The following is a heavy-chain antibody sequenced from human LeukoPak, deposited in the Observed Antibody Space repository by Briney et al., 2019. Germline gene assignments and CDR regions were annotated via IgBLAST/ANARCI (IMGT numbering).Heavy chain of an antibody. CDR1: GFTFSSYA. CDR3: AGGLGYCSSTSCYTGQYFDY. V-gene: IGHV3-30-3*01. CDR2: ISYDGSNK. J-gene: IGHJ4*02. Sequence: SGGSLRLSCAASGFTFSSYAMHWVRQAPGKGLEWVAVISYDGSNKYYADSVKGRFTISRDNSKNTLYLQMNSLRAEDTAVYYCAGGLGYCSSTSCYTGQYFDYWGQGTLVTVSS. D-gene: IGHD2-2*02.